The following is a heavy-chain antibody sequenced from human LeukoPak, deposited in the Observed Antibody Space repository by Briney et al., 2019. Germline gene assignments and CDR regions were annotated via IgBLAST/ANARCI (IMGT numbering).Heavy chain of an antibody. D-gene: IGHD3-10*01. V-gene: IGHV3-23*01. J-gene: IGHJ4*02. Sequence: GGSLRLSCAASGFTLSSDAMSWVRQAPRKGLEWVSGISGSGSSTYYADSVKGRFTISRDNSKNTLYLQMNGLRAGDTALYYCAKVFHYGSGSYGSFENWGQGALVTVSS. CDR1: GFTLSSDA. CDR2: ISGSGSST. CDR3: AKVFHYGSGSYGSFEN.